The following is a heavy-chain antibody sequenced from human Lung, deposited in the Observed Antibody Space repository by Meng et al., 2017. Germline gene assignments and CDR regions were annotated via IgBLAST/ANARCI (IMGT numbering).Heavy chain of an antibody. D-gene: IGHD3-3*01. CDR3: VRGGQDQAYYDFWSGPFDP. V-gene: IGHV4-4*03. Sequence: QPTDADLGLVVPPGSLSHTCSAFGASIDSLNWGSLVRQSPGKGLEWIGEIYHSGKTNYNPSLESRVTISLDKSQNHFSLKVKSVTAADTAVYYCVRGGQDQAYYDFWSGPFDPWGQGTLVTVSS. CDR1: GASIDSLNW. J-gene: IGHJ5*02. CDR2: IYHSGKT.